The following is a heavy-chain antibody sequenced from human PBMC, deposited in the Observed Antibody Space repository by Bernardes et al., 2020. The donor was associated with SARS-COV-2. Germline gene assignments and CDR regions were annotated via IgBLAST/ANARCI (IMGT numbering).Heavy chain of an antibody. D-gene: IGHD4-17*01. J-gene: IGHJ4*02. CDR1: GGSFSAYY. CDR2: INYSGRT. V-gene: IGHV4-34*01. Sequence: SETLSLTCGFSGGSFSAYYWSWIRQPPGQGLQWIGEINYSGRTKYNPSLKSRVTISVDTSKKQFSVNLKSLTAADTAVYYCARGGYAYGFDYWGQGTLVAVSS. CDR3: ARGGYAYGFDY.